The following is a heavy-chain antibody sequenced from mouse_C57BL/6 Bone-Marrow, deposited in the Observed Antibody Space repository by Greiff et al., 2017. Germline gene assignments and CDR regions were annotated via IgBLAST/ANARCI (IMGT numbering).Heavy chain of an antibody. CDR3: ARYYYGSRYAMDY. D-gene: IGHD1-1*01. Sequence: VQLQQSGPELVKPGASVKISCKASGYAFSSSWMNWVKQRPGTGLEWIGRIYPGDGDTNYNGKFKGKATLTADKSSSTAYMQLSSLTSEDSAVYFCARYYYGSRYAMDYWGQGTSVTVSS. CDR2: IYPGDGDT. J-gene: IGHJ4*01. CDR1: GYAFSSSW. V-gene: IGHV1-82*01.